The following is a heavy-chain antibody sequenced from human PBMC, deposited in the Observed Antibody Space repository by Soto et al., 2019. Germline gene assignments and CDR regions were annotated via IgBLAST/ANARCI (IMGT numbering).Heavy chain of an antibody. V-gene: IGHV3-23*01. CDR3: AKAHYGDYNPDY. Sequence: EVQLLESGGGLVQPGGSLRLSCAASGFTFSSYAMSWVRQAPGKGLEWVSSISGSAVITYYADSVKGRFTISRDNSKNTLYLQMHSLRAEDTAVYYCAKAHYGDYNPDYWGQGTLVTVSS. CDR1: GFTFSSYA. D-gene: IGHD4-17*01. J-gene: IGHJ4*02. CDR2: ISGSAVIT.